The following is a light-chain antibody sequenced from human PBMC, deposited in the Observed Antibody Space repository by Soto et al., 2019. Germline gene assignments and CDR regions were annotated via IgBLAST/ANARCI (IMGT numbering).Light chain of an antibody. Sequence: ALTQPASVSGSPGQSITISCTGTSSDVGGYNYVSWYQQHPGKAPKLIIYDVSNRPSGVSNRFSGSKSGDTASLTISGLQAEDEADYYCSSYTSSSTLYVFGTGTKVTVL. CDR1: SSDVGGYNY. CDR3: SSYTSSSTLYV. V-gene: IGLV2-14*01. CDR2: DVS. J-gene: IGLJ1*01.